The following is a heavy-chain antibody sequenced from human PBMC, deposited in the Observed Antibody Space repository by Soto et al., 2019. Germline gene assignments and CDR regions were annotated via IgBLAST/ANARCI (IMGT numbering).Heavy chain of an antibody. CDR2: IWYDGSNK. CDR3: ARDVSYQLPFQIYGSGSYLDY. V-gene: IGHV3-33*01. D-gene: IGHD3-10*01. Sequence: GGSLRLSCAASGFTFSSYGMHWVRQAPGKGLEWVAVIWYDGSNKYYADSVKGRFTISRDNSKNTLYLQMNSLRAEDTAVYYCARDVSYQLPFQIYGSGSYLDYWGQGTLVTVSS. CDR1: GFTFSSYG. J-gene: IGHJ4*02.